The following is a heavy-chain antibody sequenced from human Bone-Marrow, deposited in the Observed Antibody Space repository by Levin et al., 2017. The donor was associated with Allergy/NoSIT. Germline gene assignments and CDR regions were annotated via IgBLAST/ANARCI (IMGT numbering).Heavy chain of an antibody. CDR2: IYHSGST. J-gene: IGHJ4*02. CDR1: GGSISSGGYS. Sequence: PSETLSLTCAVSGGSISSGGYSWSWIRQPPGKGLEWIGYIYHSGSTYYNPSLKSRVTISMDRSKNHFSLNLTSVTAADTAVDFCAKSLWFGAYFDYRGQGTLVTVSS. CDR3: AKSLWFGAYFDY. V-gene: IGHV4-30-2*01. D-gene: IGHD3-10*01.